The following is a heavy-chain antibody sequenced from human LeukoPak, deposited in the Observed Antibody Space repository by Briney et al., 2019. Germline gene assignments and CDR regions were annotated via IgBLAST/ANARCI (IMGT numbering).Heavy chain of an antibody. Sequence: SETLSLTCAVYGGSFSGYYWSWIHQPPGKGLEWIGEINHSGRTNYNASLKSRVTISLDTSNKQFSLKLNFVTAADTAVYYCARVGRHGYCTSTRCYSGEYFDHWGQGSLVTISS. D-gene: IGHD2-2*01. CDR3: ARVGRHGYCTSTRCYSGEYFDH. V-gene: IGHV4-34*01. CDR2: INHSGRT. CDR1: GGSFSGYY. J-gene: IGHJ4*02.